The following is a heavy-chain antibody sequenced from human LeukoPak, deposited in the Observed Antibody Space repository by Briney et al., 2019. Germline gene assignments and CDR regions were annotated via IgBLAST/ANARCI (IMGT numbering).Heavy chain of an antibody. CDR2: MNSNCGNT. D-gene: IGHD6-13*01. Sequence: ASVKVSCKASGYTFTSYDINWVRQASGQGLEWMGWMNSNCGNTGYAQKFQGRVTMTRNTSISTAYMELSSLRSEDTAVYYCARGHQQLASFDYWGQGTLVTVSS. CDR3: ARGHQQLASFDY. CDR1: GYTFTSYD. J-gene: IGHJ4*02. V-gene: IGHV1-8*01.